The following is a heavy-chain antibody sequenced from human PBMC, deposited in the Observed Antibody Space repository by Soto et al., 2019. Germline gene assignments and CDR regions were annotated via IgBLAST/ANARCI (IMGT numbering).Heavy chain of an antibody. Sequence: HPGGTLRLSCAVYGFTFDEYAMHWVRQVPGKDLEWVSSISRNSGNIDYADSVKGRFTISRDNAKNSLYLQMNRLRAEDTALYYCAKDYGGYVGALYGFFDSWGQGT. CDR1: GFTFDEYA. CDR3: AKDYGGYVGALYGFFDS. D-gene: IGHD3-16*01. CDR2: ISRNSGNI. J-gene: IGHJ4*02. V-gene: IGHV3-9*01.